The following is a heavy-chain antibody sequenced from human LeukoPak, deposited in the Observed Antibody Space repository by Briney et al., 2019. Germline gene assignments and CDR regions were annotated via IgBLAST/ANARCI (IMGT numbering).Heavy chain of an antibody. CDR3: ARGYCSGGSCYPGYFDY. J-gene: IGHJ4*02. D-gene: IGHD2-15*01. CDR2: IWYDGSNK. CDR1: GFTFSTYG. Sequence: PGGSPRLSCAASGFTFSTYGMHWVRQVPGKGLEWVALIWYDGSNKYYADSVKGRFIISRDNSKDTLYLQMNSLRAEDTAVYYCARGYCSGGSCYPGYFDYWGQGTLVTVSS. V-gene: IGHV3-33*01.